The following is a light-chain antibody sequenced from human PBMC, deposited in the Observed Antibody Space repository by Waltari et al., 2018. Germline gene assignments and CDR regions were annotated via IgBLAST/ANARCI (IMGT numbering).Light chain of an antibody. J-gene: IGKJ3*01. Sequence: DVVMTQSPLSLSVTLGQSASISSRSSQSLVDGYGNIYLDWFLQRPGQSPRRLIYQVSKRDSGVPDRFSGSGSDTDFTLKISRVEAEDVGVYYCLGAPFTFGPGTRLDLK. CDR2: QVS. CDR3: LGAPFT. CDR1: QSLVDGYGNIY. V-gene: IGKV2-30*01.